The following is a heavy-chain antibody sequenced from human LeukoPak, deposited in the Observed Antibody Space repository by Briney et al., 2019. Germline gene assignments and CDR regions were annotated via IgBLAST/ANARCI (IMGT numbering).Heavy chain of an antibody. V-gene: IGHV3-11*01. CDR1: GFIFSDYY. D-gene: IGHD3-22*01. CDR3: AIYYDSSGSIDH. Sequence: GGSLRLSCAASGFIFSDYYMTWIRQTPGKGLEWLSYIGDSGSTINYADSVKGRLTISRDNAKKSLFLQMNSLRAEDTAMYYCAIYYDSSGSIDHWGQGTLVTVSS. CDR2: IGDSGSTI. J-gene: IGHJ4*02.